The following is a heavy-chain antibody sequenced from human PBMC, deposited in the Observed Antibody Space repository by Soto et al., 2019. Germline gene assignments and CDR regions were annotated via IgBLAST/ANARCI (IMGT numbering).Heavy chain of an antibody. CDR3: ASRFSSSWSALDY. V-gene: IGHV3-53*02. D-gene: IGHD6-13*01. J-gene: IGHJ4*02. Sequence: DVQLVETGGGLIQPGGSLGLSCAASGFTVSGNFMSWVRQAPGKGLEWVSIIYTGDTTYYADSVKGRFTISRDNSKNTLYLQMNSLRAEDSAVYYCASRFSSSWSALDYWGRGTLVTVSS. CDR2: IYTGDTT. CDR1: GFTVSGNF.